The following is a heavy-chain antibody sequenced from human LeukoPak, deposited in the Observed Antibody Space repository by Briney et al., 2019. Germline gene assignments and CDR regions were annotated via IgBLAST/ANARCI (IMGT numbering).Heavy chain of an antibody. Sequence: ASVKVSRKASGYTFTSYYMHWVRQAPGQGLEWMGIINPSGGSTSYAQKLQGRVTMTRDMSTSTVYMELSSLRSEDTAVYYCARGLRHVVPAANYFDYWGQGTLVTVSS. CDR3: ARGLRHVVPAANYFDY. D-gene: IGHD2-2*01. CDR1: GYTFTSYY. J-gene: IGHJ4*02. V-gene: IGHV1-46*01. CDR2: INPSGGST.